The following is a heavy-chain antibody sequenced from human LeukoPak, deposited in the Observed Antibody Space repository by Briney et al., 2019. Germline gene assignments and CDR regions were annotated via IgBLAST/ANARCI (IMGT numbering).Heavy chain of an antibody. J-gene: IGHJ6*03. CDR2: IYSNGIT. V-gene: IGHV4-59*11. D-gene: IGHD6-13*01. Sequence: SETLSLTCTVSGGSISSHYWSWIRQPPGKGLEWIGYIYSNGITNYNPSLKSRVIISVDTSKNQFSLELRSVTAADTAVYYCASGYSSSWYLVYYYYYMDVWGKGTTVTVSS. CDR1: GGSISSHY. CDR3: ASGYSSSWYLVYYYYYMDV.